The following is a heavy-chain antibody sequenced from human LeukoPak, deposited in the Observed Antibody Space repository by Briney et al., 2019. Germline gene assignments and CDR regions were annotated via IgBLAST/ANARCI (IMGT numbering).Heavy chain of an antibody. CDR2: INQDVSEI. J-gene: IGHJ6*04. CDR3: AELGITMIGGV. V-gene: IGHV3-7*01. CDR1: GLTFNKYW. D-gene: IGHD3-10*02. Sequence: GGSLRLSCEASGLTFNKYWMTWVRQAPGKGLEWVANINQDVSEINYVDSVKGRFTISRDNAKNSLYLQMNSLRAEDTAVYYCAELGITMIGGVWGKGTTVTISS.